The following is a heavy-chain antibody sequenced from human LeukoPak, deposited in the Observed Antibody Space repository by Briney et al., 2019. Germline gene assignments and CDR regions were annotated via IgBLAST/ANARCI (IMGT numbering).Heavy chain of an antibody. J-gene: IGHJ4*02. D-gene: IGHD3-10*01. Sequence: GASVKVSCKASGYTFTNYYMPWVRQAPGQGLEWMGIINPSAGNTAYAQKLQGRVTMTTDTSTTTAYMELRSLRSDDTAVYYCAREALGGSGSYRRLDYWGQGTLVTVSS. CDR2: INPSAGNT. CDR1: GYTFTNYY. CDR3: AREALGGSGSYRRLDY. V-gene: IGHV1-46*01.